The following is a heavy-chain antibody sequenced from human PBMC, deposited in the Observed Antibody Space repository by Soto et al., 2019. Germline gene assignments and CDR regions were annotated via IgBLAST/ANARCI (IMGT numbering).Heavy chain of an antibody. D-gene: IGHD5-18*01. CDR1: GGSISSSSYY. CDR3: ARDNGYSYGYTLDH. J-gene: IGHJ4*02. CDR2: IYYSGST. Sequence: SETLSLTCTVSGGSISSSSYYWGWIRQPPGKGLEWIGCIYYSGSTYYNPSLNSRVTISVDTSKNQFSLKLSSVTAADTAVYYCARDNGYSYGYTLDHWGQGTLVTVSS. V-gene: IGHV4-39*07.